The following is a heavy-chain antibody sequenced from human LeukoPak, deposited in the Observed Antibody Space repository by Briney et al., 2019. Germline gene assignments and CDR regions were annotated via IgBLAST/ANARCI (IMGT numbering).Heavy chain of an antibody. CDR1: GGSISSYY. CDR2: IYYSGST. CDR3: ARGGDTAMVPYFDY. V-gene: IGHV4-59*12. Sequence: SETLSLTCTVSGGSISSYYWSWIRQPPGKGLEWIGYIYYSGSTYYNPSLKSRVTISVDTSKNQFSLKLSSVTAADTAVYYCARGGDTAMVPYFDYWGQGTLVTVSS. D-gene: IGHD5-18*01. J-gene: IGHJ4*02.